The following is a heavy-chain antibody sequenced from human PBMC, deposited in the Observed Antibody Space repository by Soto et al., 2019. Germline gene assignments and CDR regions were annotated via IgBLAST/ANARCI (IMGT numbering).Heavy chain of an antibody. Sequence: PGESLKISCKGSGYSFAVYWITWVRQKPGKGLEWMGRIDPSDSQTYYSPSFRGHVTISVTKSITTVFLQWSSLRASDTAMYYCARQIYDSDTGPNFQYYFESWGQGTPVTVSS. J-gene: IGHJ4*02. CDR1: GYSFAVYW. CDR2: IDPSDSQT. V-gene: IGHV5-10-1*01. CDR3: ARQIYDSDTGPNFQYYFES. D-gene: IGHD3-22*01.